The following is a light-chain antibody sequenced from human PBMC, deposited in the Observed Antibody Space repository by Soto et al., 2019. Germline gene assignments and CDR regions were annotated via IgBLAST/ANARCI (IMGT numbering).Light chain of an antibody. Sequence: EIVLTQSPGTLSLSPGERATLSCRASQSVSRSLLAWYQQKPGQAPRLLIYGASTRATGIADRFSGSGSGTDFNITISRLEPEDFAVYYCQQYGNPPPYSFGQGTKLEIK. CDR2: GAS. CDR3: QQYGNPPPYS. CDR1: QSVSRSL. J-gene: IGKJ2*03. V-gene: IGKV3-20*01.